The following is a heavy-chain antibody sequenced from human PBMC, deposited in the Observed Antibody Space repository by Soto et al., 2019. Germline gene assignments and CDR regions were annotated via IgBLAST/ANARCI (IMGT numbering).Heavy chain of an antibody. V-gene: IGHV3-23*01. J-gene: IGHJ4*02. CDR3: AKDLYYDSSGYYYDY. CDR1: GFTFSSDA. CDR2: ISGSGGST. D-gene: IGHD3-22*01. Sequence: GGSLRLSCAASGFTFSSDAMSWVRQAPGKGLEWVSAISGSGGSTYYADSVKGRFTISRDNSKNTLYLQMNSLRAEDTAVYYCAKDLYYDSSGYYYDYWGQGTLVTVSS.